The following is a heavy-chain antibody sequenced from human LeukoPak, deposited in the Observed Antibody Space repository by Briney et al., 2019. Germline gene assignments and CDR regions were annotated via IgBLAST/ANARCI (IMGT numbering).Heavy chain of an antibody. CDR3: ARHDSSGWYWFDP. CDR2: IYYSGST. Sequence: SETLSLTCTVSGGSISSYYWSWIRQPPGKGLEWIGYIYYSGSTNYNPSLKSRVTISVDTSKNQFSLKLSSVTAADTAVYYYARHDSSGWYWFDPWGQGTLVTVSS. D-gene: IGHD6-19*01. CDR1: GGSISSYY. V-gene: IGHV4-59*08. J-gene: IGHJ5*02.